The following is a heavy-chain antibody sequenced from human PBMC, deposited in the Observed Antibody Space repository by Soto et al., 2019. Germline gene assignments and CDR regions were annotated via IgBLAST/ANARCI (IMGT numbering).Heavy chain of an antibody. J-gene: IGHJ6*02. D-gene: IGHD3-3*01. Sequence: PSETLSLTCAVYGGAFSGYYWSWIRQPPGKGLEWIGEINHSGSTNYNPYLKSRGTISVDTSKNQFSLKLSSVTAAETAVYYCARGRSYYDFWSGYPVRYYYGMDVWGPGTTVT. V-gene: IGHV4-34*01. CDR1: GGAFSGYY. CDR2: INHSGST. CDR3: ARGRSYYDFWSGYPVRYYYGMDV.